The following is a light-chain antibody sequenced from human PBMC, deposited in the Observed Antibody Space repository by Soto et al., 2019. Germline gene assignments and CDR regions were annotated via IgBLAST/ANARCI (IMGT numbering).Light chain of an antibody. CDR2: GAS. J-gene: IGKJ4*01. CDR3: QQYGSSPPT. CDR1: QSFISSY. V-gene: IGKV3-20*01. Sequence: EIVLTQSPGTLSLSPGERATISCRASQSFISSYLAWYQQKPGQAPRLLIYGASSRATGIPDRFSGSGSGTDFTLTISRLEPEDFAVYYCQQYGSSPPTFGRGTKVDIK.